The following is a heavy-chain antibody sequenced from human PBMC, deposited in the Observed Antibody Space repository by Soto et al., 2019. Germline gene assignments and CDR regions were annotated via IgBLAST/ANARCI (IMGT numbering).Heavy chain of an antibody. CDR3: ARENTVTTSSFYYYYYGMDV. J-gene: IGHJ6*02. Sequence: ASVKVSCKASGYTFTSYGISWVRQAPGQGXEWMGWISAYNGNTNYAQKLQGRVTMTTDTSTSTAYMELRSLRSDDTAVYYCARENTVTTSSFYYYYYGMDVWGQGTTVTVSS. CDR1: GYTFTSYG. D-gene: IGHD4-4*01. CDR2: ISAYNGNT. V-gene: IGHV1-18*04.